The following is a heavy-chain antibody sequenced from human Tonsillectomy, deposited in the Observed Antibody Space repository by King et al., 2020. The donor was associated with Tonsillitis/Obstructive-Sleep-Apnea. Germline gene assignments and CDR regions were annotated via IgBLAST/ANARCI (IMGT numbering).Heavy chain of an antibody. D-gene: IGHD3-3*01. CDR3: ARDPHSHEFWSGYYPYYYYYMDV. J-gene: IGHJ6*03. Sequence: VQLVESGGGLVQPGGSLRLSCAASGFTFSSYSMNWVRQAPGKGLEWVSYISSSSSTIYYADSVKGRFTISRDNAKNSLYLQMNSLRDEETAVYYCARDPHSHEFWSGYYPYYYYYMDVWGKGTTVTVSS. V-gene: IGHV3-48*02. CDR2: ISSSSSTI. CDR1: GFTFSSYS.